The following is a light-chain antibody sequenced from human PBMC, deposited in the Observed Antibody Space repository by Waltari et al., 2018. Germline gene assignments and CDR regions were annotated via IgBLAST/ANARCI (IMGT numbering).Light chain of an antibody. CDR3: QQYHNWPRT. J-gene: IGKJ4*01. V-gene: IGKV3D-15*01. Sequence: EIVMTQSPATLSVSPGERATLSCRASQSVSSSLAWYQQRPGQAPGLLIYGASTRATGIPARFSGSGSGTEFTLTISSLQPADFAVYYCQQYHNWPRTFGGGTKVEIK. CDR2: GAS. CDR1: QSVSSS.